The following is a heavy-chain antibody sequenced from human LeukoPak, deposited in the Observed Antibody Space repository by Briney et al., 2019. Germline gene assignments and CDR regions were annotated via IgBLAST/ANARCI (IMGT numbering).Heavy chain of an antibody. CDR3: ARERIRHYYDSGGYPDY. Sequence: ASVKVSCKASGYTFTGYYMHWVRQAPGQGLEWMGWINPNSGGTNYAQKFQGRVTMTRDTSISTAYMELSRLRSDDTAVYYCARERIRHYYDSGGYPDYWGQGTLVTVSS. CDR1: GYTFTGYY. CDR2: INPNSGGT. J-gene: IGHJ4*02. D-gene: IGHD3-22*01. V-gene: IGHV1-2*02.